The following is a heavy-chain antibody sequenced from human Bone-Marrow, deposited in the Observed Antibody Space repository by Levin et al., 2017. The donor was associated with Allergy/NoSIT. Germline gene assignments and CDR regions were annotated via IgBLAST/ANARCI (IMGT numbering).Heavy chain of an antibody. CDR3: QRSRQTVTKSYYAFDV. CDR2: IYWDGDE. CDR1: GFSLSSSGAG. J-gene: IGHJ3*01. V-gene: IGHV2-5*02. D-gene: IGHD4-17*01. Sequence: TLSLTLTCTFSGFSLSSSGAGVGWIRQPPGKALEWLALIYWDGDERYTPSLKSRLSITTDISKNQVVLTLANVDPVDTATDCCQRSRQTVTKSYYAFDVWGQGTMVTVSS.